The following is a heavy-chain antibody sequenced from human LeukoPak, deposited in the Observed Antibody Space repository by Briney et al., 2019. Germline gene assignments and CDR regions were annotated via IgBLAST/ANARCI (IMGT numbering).Heavy chain of an antibody. CDR1: RFTFSNYW. D-gene: IGHD6-19*01. CDR2: IKEDGSEK. J-gene: IGHJ3*02. V-gene: IGHV3-7*03. Sequence: GGSLRLSCGASRFTFSNYWMSWVRQAPGKGLEWVANIKEDGSEKDYVDSVKGRFTISRDNAKNSLYLQMNSLRAEDTAVYYCAKVVEYSSDWYRGAYDIWGQGTMVTVSS. CDR3: AKVVEYSSDWYRGAYDI.